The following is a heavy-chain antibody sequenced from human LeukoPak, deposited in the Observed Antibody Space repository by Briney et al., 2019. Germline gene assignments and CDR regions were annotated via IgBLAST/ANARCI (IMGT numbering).Heavy chain of an antibody. J-gene: IGHJ4*02. V-gene: IGHV1-69*13. CDR2: ITPIFDTP. CDR1: GGTFSNDS. Sequence: ASVKVSRKVSGGTFSNDSITWVRQAPGQGLEWVGGITPIFDTPNYAPKLQGRLTINADGSTSTVYMELRSLRSEDTAVYFCARGPPPLYSGSYRPLDHWGQGTLVTVSS. D-gene: IGHD1-26*01. CDR3: ARGPPPLYSGSYRPLDH.